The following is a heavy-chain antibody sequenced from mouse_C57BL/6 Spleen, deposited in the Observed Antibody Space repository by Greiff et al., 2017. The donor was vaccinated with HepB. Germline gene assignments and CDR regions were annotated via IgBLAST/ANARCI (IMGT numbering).Heavy chain of an antibody. CDR3: TIWGNWDYFDY. D-gene: IGHD4-1*02. CDR2: IDPETGGT. Sequence: VQLQQSGAELVRPGASVTLSCKASGYTFTDYEMHWVKQTPVHGLEWIGAIDPETGGTAYNQKFKGKAILTADKSSSTAYMELRSLTSEDSAVYYCTIWGNWDYFDYWGQGTTLTVAS. V-gene: IGHV1-15*01. J-gene: IGHJ2*01. CDR1: GYTFTDYE.